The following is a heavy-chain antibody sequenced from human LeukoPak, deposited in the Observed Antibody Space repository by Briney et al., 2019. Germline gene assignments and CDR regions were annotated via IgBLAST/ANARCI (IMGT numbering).Heavy chain of an antibody. CDR1: GDSISSYY. J-gene: IGHJ4*02. D-gene: IGHD6-6*01. CDR2: IDYSGNT. V-gene: IGHV4-59*01. CDR3: ARDQALYSRSSGFDC. Sequence: SETLSLTCTVSGDSISSYYWSWIRQPPGKGLEWIGYIDYSGNTNYNPSLKSRVTISVDTSKNHFSLKLSSVTAADTAVYYCARDQALYSRSSGFDCWGQGTLVTVSS.